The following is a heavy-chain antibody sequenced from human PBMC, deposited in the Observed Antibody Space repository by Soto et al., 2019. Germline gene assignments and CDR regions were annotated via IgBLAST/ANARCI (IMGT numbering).Heavy chain of an antibody. D-gene: IGHD3-22*01. V-gene: IGHV3-23*01. CDR3: AKEEWDYDSSGYYHDY. J-gene: IGHJ4*02. CDR2: ISGSGGST. CDR1: GFTFSSYA. Sequence: EVQLLESGGGLVQPGGSLRLSCAASGFTFSSYAMSWVRQAPGKGLEWVSAISGSGGSTYYADSVKGRFTISRDNSKNTLYLQMNSLRAEDTAVYYCAKEEWDYDSSGYYHDYWGQGTLVTVSS.